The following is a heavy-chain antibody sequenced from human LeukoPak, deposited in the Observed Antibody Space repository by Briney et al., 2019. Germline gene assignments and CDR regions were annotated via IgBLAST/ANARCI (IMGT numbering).Heavy chain of an antibody. J-gene: IGHJ4*02. D-gene: IGHD1-26*01. V-gene: IGHV4-39*01. CDR3: ARLPLVGATPVDY. CDR2: IYYSGST. CDR1: GGSISSSSYY. Sequence: SETLSLTCTVSGGSISSSSYYWSWIRQPPGKGLEWIGSIYYSGSTYYNPSLKSRVTISVDTSKNQFSLKLSSVTAADTAVYYCARLPLVGATPVDYWGQGTLVTVSS.